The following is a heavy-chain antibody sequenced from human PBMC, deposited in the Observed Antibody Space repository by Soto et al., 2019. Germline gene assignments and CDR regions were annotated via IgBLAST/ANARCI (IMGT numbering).Heavy chain of an antibody. CDR1: GYTFSNYG. V-gene: IGHV1-18*01. CDR3: ARGDSPFHFDH. J-gene: IGHJ4*02. D-gene: IGHD2-21*01. Sequence: QVHLVQSGLEVKKPGASVKVSCKTSGYTFSNYGIAWVRQAPGQGLEWMGWINGYNANTNYAQKFQGRVTMTIDTSATTAYLELRSLRSDDTAVFYCARGDSPFHFDHWGQGTLVTVST. CDR2: INGYNANT.